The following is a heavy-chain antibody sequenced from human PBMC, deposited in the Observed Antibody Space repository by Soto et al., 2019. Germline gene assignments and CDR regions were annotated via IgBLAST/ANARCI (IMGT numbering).Heavy chain of an antibody. V-gene: IGHV3-21*01. CDR3: VRGREPEFWTRYIVFLDY. J-gene: IGHJ4*02. CDR1: GFTFVDFS. CDR2: ISSGNTYI. Sequence: EVQLVASGGGLVKPGGSLRLSCGASGFTFVDFSMIWVRQAPGKGLEWVTSISSGNTYIYYADAVKGRFNISRDNAKNSRYLQMIILRAEDTAVYYGVRGREPEFWTRYIVFLDYWGQGTPFTVAS. D-gene: IGHD3-3*01.